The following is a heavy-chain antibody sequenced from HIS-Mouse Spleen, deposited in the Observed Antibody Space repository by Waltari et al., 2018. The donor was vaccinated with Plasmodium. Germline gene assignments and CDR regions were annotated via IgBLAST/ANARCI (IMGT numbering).Heavy chain of an antibody. V-gene: IGHV3-30*18. CDR1: DLTFSSNG. J-gene: IGHJ4*02. Sequence: QVQLVSSGGGVVEPGWSLRLPCTACDLTFSSNGLDWVRQAPGKGLEWVAVISYDGSNKYYADSVKGRFTISRDNSKNTLYLQMNSLRAEDTAVYYCAKDRRSSSWYVDYWGQGTLVTVSS. CDR3: AKDRRSSSWYVDY. D-gene: IGHD6-13*01. CDR2: ISYDGSNK.